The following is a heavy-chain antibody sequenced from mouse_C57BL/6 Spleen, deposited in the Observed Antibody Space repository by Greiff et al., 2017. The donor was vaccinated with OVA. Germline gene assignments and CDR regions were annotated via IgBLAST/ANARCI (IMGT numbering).Heavy chain of an antibody. CDR3: ARSPYYSNCRDWYFDV. CDR2: IYPGDGDT. Sequence: VQLQESGPELVKPGASVKISCKASGYAFSSSWMNWVKQRPGKGLEWIGRIYPGDGDTNYNGKFKGKATLTADKSSSTAYMQLSSLTSEDSAVDFCARSPYYSNCRDWYFDVWGTGTTLTVSS. CDR1: GYAFSSSW. D-gene: IGHD2-5*01. J-gene: IGHJ1*03. V-gene: IGHV1-82*01.